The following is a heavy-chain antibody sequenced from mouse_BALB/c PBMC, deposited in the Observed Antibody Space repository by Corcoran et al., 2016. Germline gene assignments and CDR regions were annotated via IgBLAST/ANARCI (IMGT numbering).Heavy chain of an antibody. CDR2: INTYTGEP. CDR3: AREPYAMDY. V-gene: IGHV9-1*02. CDR1: GYTFTNYG. J-gene: IGHJ4*01. Sequence: QIQLVQSGPELKKPGETVKISCKASGYTFTNYGMNWVKQAPGKGLKWMAWINTYTGEPTYADDFKGRFAFSLETSASTAYLQINNLKNEDMATYFCAREPYAMDYWGQGTSVTVSS.